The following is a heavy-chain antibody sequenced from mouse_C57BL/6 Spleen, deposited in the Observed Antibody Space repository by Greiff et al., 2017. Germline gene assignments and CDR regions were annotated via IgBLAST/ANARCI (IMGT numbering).Heavy chain of an antibody. CDR2: IYPGDGDT. Sequence: QVTLKESGPELVKPGASVKISCKASGYAFSSSWTNWVKQRPGKGLEWIGRIYPGDGDTNYNGKFKGKATLTADKSSSTAYMQLSSLTSEDSAVYFCARTDYGSSYRYAMDYWGQGTSVTVSS. V-gene: IGHV1-82*01. CDR1: GYAFSSSW. CDR3: ARTDYGSSYRYAMDY. D-gene: IGHD1-1*01. J-gene: IGHJ4*01.